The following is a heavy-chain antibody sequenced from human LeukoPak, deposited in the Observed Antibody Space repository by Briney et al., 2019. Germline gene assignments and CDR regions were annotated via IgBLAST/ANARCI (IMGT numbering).Heavy chain of an antibody. CDR1: GGSISSYY. V-gene: IGHV4-59*01. J-gene: IGHJ4*02. D-gene: IGHD3-3*01. Sequence: SETLSLTSTVSGGSISSYYWSWIRQPPGKGLEWIGYIYYRGSINYNPSLKSRVTISVDTSKNQFSLKLSSVTAADTAVYYCARGGYDFWSGYGKFDYWGQGTLVTVSS. CDR2: IYYRGSI. CDR3: ARGGYDFWSGYGKFDY.